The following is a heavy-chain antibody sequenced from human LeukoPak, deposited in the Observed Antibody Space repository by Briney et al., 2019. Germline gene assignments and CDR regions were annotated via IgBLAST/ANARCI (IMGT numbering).Heavy chain of an antibody. V-gene: IGHV1-46*01. CDR2: INPSGGGT. J-gene: IGHJ5*02. CDR3: ARHEYDYGSGSYRP. CDR1: GYTFTTYG. D-gene: IGHD3-10*01. Sequence: ASVKVSCKASGYTFTTYGISWVRQAPGQGLEWMGIINPSGGGTSYSQKFQGRVTMTRDMSTSTVYMELSSLTSEDTAVYYCARHEYDYGSGSYRPWGQGTLVTVSS.